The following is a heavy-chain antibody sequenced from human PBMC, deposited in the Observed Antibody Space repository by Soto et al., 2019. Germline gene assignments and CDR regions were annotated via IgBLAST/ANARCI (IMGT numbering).Heavy chain of an antibody. CDR1: GYTFTSYD. V-gene: IGHV1-8*01. Sequence: ASVKVSCKASGYTFTSYDTNWVRQAPGQGLEWMGWVNPNSGNTGYAQKFQGRITITRDTSTSTVYMELSSLRSEDTAVYYCARGPYYYDSSGYPSNFDYWGQGTLVTVSS. D-gene: IGHD3-22*01. J-gene: IGHJ4*02. CDR3: ARGPYYYDSSGYPSNFDY. CDR2: VNPNSGNT.